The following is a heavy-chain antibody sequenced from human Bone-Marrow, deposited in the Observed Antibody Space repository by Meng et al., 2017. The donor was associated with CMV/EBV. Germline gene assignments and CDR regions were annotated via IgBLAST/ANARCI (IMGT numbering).Heavy chain of an antibody. CDR3: TNHCSGYSCQGNY. Sequence: GGSLRLSCVGSGFTFSPYSMNWVRQAPGKGLEWVSSISTSSSYIHYADSVTGRFTISRDNAKNSLYLQMNSLRAEDTALYYCTNHCSGYSCQGNYWGQGTLVIVSS. J-gene: IGHJ4*02. CDR1: GFTFSPYS. V-gene: IGHV3-21*01. CDR2: ISTSSSYI. D-gene: IGHD2-15*01.